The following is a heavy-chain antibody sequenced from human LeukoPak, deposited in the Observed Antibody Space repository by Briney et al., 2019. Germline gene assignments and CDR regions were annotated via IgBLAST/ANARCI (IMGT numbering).Heavy chain of an antibody. D-gene: IGHD3-10*01. CDR1: GGTISSYY. J-gene: IGHJ4*02. CDR2: IYYSRST. Sequence: PSETLTLTCTASGGTISSYYWSWIRQAPGKGLEWVWYIYYSRSTNYNPSLKSRVTISVATSKNPFTLKLSSVTAADTAVYYCARVGTYGSGSYLSWLDYWGQGTLVTVSS. CDR3: ARVGTYGSGSYLSWLDY. V-gene: IGHV4-59*01.